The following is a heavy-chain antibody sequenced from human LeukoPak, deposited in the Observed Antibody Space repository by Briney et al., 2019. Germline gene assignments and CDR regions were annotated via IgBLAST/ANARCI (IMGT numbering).Heavy chain of an antibody. CDR2: IYYSGST. Sequence: PSETLSLTCTVSGGSISSSSYYWGWIRQPPGKGLEWIGSIYYSGSTYYNPPLKSRVTISVDTSKNQFSLKLSSVTAADTAVYYCARGPTYCSGGSCYFRFDYWGQGTLVTVSS. J-gene: IGHJ4*02. CDR3: ARGPTYCSGGSCYFRFDY. D-gene: IGHD2-15*01. V-gene: IGHV4-39*01. CDR1: GGSISSSSYY.